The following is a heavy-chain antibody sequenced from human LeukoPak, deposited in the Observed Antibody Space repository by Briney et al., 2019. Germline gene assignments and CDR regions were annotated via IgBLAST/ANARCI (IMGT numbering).Heavy chain of an antibody. J-gene: IGHJ4*02. CDR2: INHSGST. V-gene: IGHV4-39*07. CDR3: ARRAVSSSNRTPFDY. D-gene: IGHD1-14*01. CDR1: GGSISSSSYY. Sequence: PSETLSLTCTVSGGSISSSSYYWSWIRQPPGKGLEWIGEINHSGSTNYNPSLKSRVTISVDTSKNQFSLKLSSVTAADTAVYYCARRAVSSSNRTPFDYWGQGTLVTVSS.